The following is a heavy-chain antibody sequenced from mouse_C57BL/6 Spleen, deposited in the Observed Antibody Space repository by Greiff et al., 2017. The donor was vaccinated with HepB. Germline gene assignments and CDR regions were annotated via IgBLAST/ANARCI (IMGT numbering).Heavy chain of an antibody. V-gene: IGHV1-82*01. CDR3: ARGAYYSTLYYFDY. CDR1: GYAFSSSW. Sequence: QVQLKESGPELVKPGASVKISCKASGYAFSSSWMNWVKQRPGKGLEWIGRIYPGDGDTNYNGKFKGKATLTADKSSSTAYMQLSSLTSEDSAVYFCARGAYYSTLYYFDYWGQGTTLTVSS. CDR2: IYPGDGDT. J-gene: IGHJ2*01. D-gene: IGHD2-5*01.